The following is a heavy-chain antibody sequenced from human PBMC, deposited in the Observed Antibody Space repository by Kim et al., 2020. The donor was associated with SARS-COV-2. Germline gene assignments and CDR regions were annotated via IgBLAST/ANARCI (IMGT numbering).Heavy chain of an antibody. J-gene: IGHJ6*02. D-gene: IGHD5-12*01. CDR2: ISYDGSNK. V-gene: IGHV3-30*18. CDR1: GFTFSSYG. Sequence: GGSLRLSCAASGFTFSSYGMHWVRQAPGKGLEWVAVISYDGSNKYYADSVKGRFTISRDNSKNTLYLQMNSLRAEDTAVYYCAKWDIGYYYGMDVWGQGTTVTVSS. CDR3: AKWDIGYYYGMDV.